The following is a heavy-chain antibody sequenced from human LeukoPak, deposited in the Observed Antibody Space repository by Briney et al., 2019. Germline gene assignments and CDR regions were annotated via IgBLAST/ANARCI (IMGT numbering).Heavy chain of an antibody. D-gene: IGHD4-17*01. CDR2: ISTTGSTK. Sequence: GGSLRLSCAASGFTFSDYYMSWIRQAPGKGLEWVSYISTTGSTKFYADSVKGRFTISRDNARNSLYLQTNSLRAEDTAVYYCARVPTTVTYTDYWGQGTLVTVSS. J-gene: IGHJ4*02. CDR1: GFTFSDYY. V-gene: IGHV3-11*01. CDR3: ARVPTTVTYTDY.